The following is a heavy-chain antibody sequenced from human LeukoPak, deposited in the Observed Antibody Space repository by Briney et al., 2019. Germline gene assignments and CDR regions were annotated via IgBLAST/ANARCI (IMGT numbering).Heavy chain of an antibody. CDR2: ISAYNGNT. Sequence: ASVKVSCKASGYTFTSYGISRVRQAPGQGLEWMGWISAYNGNTNYAQKLQGRVTMTTDTSTSTAYMELRSLRSDDTAVYYCARDTATSSSFPSDYWGQGTLVTVSS. D-gene: IGHD6-6*01. CDR1: GYTFTSYG. V-gene: IGHV1-18*01. J-gene: IGHJ4*02. CDR3: ARDTATSSSFPSDY.